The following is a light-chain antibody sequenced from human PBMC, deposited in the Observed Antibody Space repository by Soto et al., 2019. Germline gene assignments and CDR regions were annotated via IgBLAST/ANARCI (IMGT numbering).Light chain of an antibody. CDR1: SSDVGGYNY. CDR2: EVS. V-gene: IGLV2-14*01. Sequence: QSALTQPASVSGSPGQSITISCTGTSSDVGGYNYVSWHQHHPGKAPKLLIYEVSNRPSGVSNRFSGSKSGNTASLTISGLQAEDEADYYCNSYTSSTTLVFGGGTKLTVL. CDR3: NSYTSSTTLV. J-gene: IGLJ2*01.